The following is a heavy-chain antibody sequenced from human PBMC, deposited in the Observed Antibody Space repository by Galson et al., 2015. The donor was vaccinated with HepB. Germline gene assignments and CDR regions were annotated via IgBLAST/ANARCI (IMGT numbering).Heavy chain of an antibody. D-gene: IGHD3-10*01. J-gene: IGHJ3*01. V-gene: IGHV3-30*18. CDR3: AKRMSGPYQLLIGDAFDV. Sequence: SLRLSCAASGFRFNYYGMHWVRQAPGKGLEWVAVISYDASQRYYADSVKGRFTISRDNFKNTLFLEMSIVSPDDTGVYFCAKRMSGPYQLLIGDAFDVWGQGTRVTFSP. CDR2: ISYDASQR. CDR1: GFRFNYYG.